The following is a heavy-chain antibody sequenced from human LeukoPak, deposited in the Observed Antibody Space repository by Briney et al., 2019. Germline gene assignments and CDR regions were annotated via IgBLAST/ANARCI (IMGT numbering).Heavy chain of an antibody. CDR2: MKQDGSEK. J-gene: IGHJ6*02. CDR3: ARVESGYSYPTDCLNV. D-gene: IGHD5-18*01. Sequence: GGSLRLSCAASGFTFSRYWMTWVRQAPGKGLEWVANMKQDGSEKYYVDSVKGRFTISRDNAKNSLYPQMNSLRVEDTAVYYCARVESGYSYPTDCLNVWGQGTTVTVSS. V-gene: IGHV3-7*01. CDR1: GFTFSRYW.